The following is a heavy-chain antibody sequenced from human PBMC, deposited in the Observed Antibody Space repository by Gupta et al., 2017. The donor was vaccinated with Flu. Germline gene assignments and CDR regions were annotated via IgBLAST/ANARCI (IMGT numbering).Heavy chain of an antibody. D-gene: IGHD1-7*01. CDR3: AASRTFDY. Sequence: EVQLVESGGGLVQPWWSLRPSCAASGSTFSIYWMHWVRQPPGKGLVWVTRINSDGTSTSYADSVKGRFTISRDNAKNTLYLQMNSLRAEDTAVYFCAASRTFDYWGQGTLVTVSS. J-gene: IGHJ4*02. CDR2: INSDGTST. CDR1: GSTFSIYW. V-gene: IGHV3-74*01.